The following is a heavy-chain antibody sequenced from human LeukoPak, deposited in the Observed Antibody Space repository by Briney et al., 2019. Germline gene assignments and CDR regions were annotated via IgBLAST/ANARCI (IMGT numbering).Heavy chain of an antibody. Sequence: GRSLRLSCTGSGFTFGDHSMSWVRQAPGKGLEWVGFITSKPYGETSHYAASVSGRFSSSRDDSKSIAYLQMNSLKTEDTAVYYCVRHDGMVLPVWGQGTLVTVSS. V-gene: IGHV3-49*04. CDR1: GFTFGDHS. J-gene: IGHJ4*02. CDR2: ITSKPYGETS. CDR3: VRHDGMVLPV. D-gene: IGHD3-3*01.